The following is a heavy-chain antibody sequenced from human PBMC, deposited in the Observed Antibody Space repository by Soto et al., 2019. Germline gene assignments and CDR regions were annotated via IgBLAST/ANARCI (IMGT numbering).Heavy chain of an antibody. Sequence: QVQLQESGPGLVKPSGTLSLTCAVSGGSISSTNWWSWVRQPPGKGLEWIGEIYHSGTTNYNPSLKSRFIISVDTSKNQFSLILSPVTAADAAVYYCAKLDGGGYWGQGTLVTVSS. V-gene: IGHV4-4*02. J-gene: IGHJ4*02. CDR1: GGSISSTNW. CDR2: IYHSGTT. CDR3: AKLDGGGY. D-gene: IGHD2-15*01.